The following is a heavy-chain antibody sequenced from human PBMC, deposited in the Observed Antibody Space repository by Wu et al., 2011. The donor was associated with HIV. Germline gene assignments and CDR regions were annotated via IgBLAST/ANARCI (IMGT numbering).Heavy chain of an antibody. D-gene: IGHD4-23*01. Sequence: QVQLVQSGAEVWKPGASVKVSCKASGYTFTGYYMHWVRQAPGQGLEWMGWINPNTGDTNYAQKFQDRVTMTRDTSISTAYMELSRLKSDDTAVYYCARDTAVRTMSDYWGQGTLVTVSS. CDR2: INPNTGDT. CDR1: GYTFTGYY. J-gene: IGHJ4*02. V-gene: IGHV1-2*02. CDR3: ARDTAVRTMSDY.